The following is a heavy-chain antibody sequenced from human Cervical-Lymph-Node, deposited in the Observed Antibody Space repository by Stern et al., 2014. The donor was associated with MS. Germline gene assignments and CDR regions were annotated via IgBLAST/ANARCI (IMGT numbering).Heavy chain of an antibody. D-gene: IGHD1-1*01. V-gene: IGHV5-51*01. Sequence: EVQLLESGAEVKKPGESLKISCKGSGYSFTSYWIAWVLQMPGKGLEWRGIIYTGDYDTRYSPSFQGQVTISADKSISTAYLQWSSLKASDTAMYYCARQPEFTGTTWGAFDIWGQGTMVTVSS. J-gene: IGHJ3*02. CDR3: ARQPEFTGTTWGAFDI. CDR1: GYSFTSYW. CDR2: IYTGDYDT.